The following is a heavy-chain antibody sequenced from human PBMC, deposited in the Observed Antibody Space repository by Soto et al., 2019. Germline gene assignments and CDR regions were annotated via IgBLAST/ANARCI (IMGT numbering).Heavy chain of an antibody. CDR3: ARGRYGAY. D-gene: IGHD3-10*01. Sequence: QVHLVQSGAEVKKPGASVKVSCKASGYTFTSYGITWVRQAPGQGLEWMGWISAHNGNTDYAQKLQGRFIVTRDTSTSTAYRELRSLRYDDTAVYYCARGRYGAYWGQGALFTVSS. J-gene: IGHJ4*02. CDR1: GYTFTSYG. CDR2: ISAHNGNT. V-gene: IGHV1-18*01.